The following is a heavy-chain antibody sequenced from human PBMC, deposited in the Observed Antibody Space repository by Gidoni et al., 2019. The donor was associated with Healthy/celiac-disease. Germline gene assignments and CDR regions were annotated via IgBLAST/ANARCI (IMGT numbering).Heavy chain of an antibody. J-gene: IGHJ4*02. CDR2: INPIGGST. D-gene: IGHD3-3*01. Sequence: QVQLVQSGAEVKKPGASVKVSCKASGYTFTSYYMHWVRQAPGQGLEWMGIINPIGGSTSYAQKFQGRVTMTRDTSTSTVYMELSSLRSEDTAVYYCARGHSIFGVVTPLDYWGQGTLVTVSS. CDR1: GYTFTSYY. V-gene: IGHV1-46*01. CDR3: ARGHSIFGVVTPLDY.